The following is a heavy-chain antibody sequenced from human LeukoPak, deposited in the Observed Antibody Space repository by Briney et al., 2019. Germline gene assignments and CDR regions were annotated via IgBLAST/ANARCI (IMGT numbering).Heavy chain of an antibody. CDR1: GGSLRNYY. Sequence: SETLSLTCSVSGGSLRNYYWNWVRQPAGKGLEWIGRIYTSESTNYNPSLKSRVTMSVDSSKNQFSVKLSSVTAADTAVYFCARGSDYDASLDSWGQGTLVTVSS. D-gene: IGHD5-12*01. V-gene: IGHV4-4*07. J-gene: IGHJ4*02. CDR3: ARGSDYDASLDS. CDR2: IYTSEST.